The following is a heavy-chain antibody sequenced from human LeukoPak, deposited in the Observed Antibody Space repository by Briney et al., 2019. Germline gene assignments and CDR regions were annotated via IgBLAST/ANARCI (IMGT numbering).Heavy chain of an antibody. CDR1: GFTFSDYY. Sequence: PGGSLRLSCAASGFTFSDYYMSWIRQAPGKGLEWVSYISSSSSYTKYADSVKGRFTISRDNAKNSVYLQMNSLRAEDTAVYYCARGRVAGTLGVYYYYGMDVWGQGTTVTVSS. D-gene: IGHD6-19*01. V-gene: IGHV3-11*05. CDR3: ARGRVAGTLGVYYYYGMDV. J-gene: IGHJ6*02. CDR2: ISSSSSYT.